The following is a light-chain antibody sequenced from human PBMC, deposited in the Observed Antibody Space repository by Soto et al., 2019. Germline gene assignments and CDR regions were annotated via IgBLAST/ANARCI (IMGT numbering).Light chain of an antibody. Sequence: SVLTQSTETLSLCTGERATLSCRASQSVSSYLAWYQQKPGQAPRLLIYGAFNRATGIPARFSGSGSGTDFTLTISSLEPEDSAVYYCQQRNVWPPVPFGQGTLLEIK. CDR1: QSVSSY. CDR3: QQRNVWPPVP. V-gene: IGKV3-11*01. CDR2: GAF. J-gene: IGKJ5*01.